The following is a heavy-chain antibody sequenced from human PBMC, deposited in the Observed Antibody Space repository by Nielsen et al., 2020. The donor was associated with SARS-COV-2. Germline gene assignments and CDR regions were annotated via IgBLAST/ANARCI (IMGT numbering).Heavy chain of an antibody. Sequence: SGPTLVKPTQTLTLTCTFSGFSLSTSGMCVSWIRQPPGKALEWLALIDWDDDKYYSTSLKTRLTISKDTSKNQVVLTMTNMDPVDTATYYCARIRLSYYDSSGYYFDYWGQGTLVTVSS. V-gene: IGHV2-70*01. J-gene: IGHJ4*02. CDR1: GFSLSTSGMC. CDR2: IDWDDDK. CDR3: ARIRLSYYDSSGYYFDY. D-gene: IGHD3-22*01.